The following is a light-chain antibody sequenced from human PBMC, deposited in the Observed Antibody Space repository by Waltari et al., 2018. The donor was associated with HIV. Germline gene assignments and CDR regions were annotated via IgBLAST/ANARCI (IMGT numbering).Light chain of an antibody. Sequence: SSDLTQDPAVSVALGETVRITCRGATLRNYYPAWYQQKPRQAPILVIYDSTSRPSVIPDRFSGSTSGSTASLTITGAQAEDEADYYCNSRDSSGSSYVFGPGTYVTVL. CDR3: NSRDSSGSSYV. V-gene: IGLV3-19*01. J-gene: IGLJ1*01. CDR1: TLRNYY. CDR2: DST.